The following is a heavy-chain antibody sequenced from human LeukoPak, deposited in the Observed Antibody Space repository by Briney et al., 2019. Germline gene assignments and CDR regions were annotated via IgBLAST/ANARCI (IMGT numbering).Heavy chain of an antibody. CDR2: IYTSGST. Sequence: PSETLSLTCTVSGGSIRRYYWSWIPQPPGKGLEWIGYIYTSGSTNYNPSLKSRVTISVDTSKNQFSLKLSSVAAADTAVYYCARRVYVATEIYYYYYYMDVWGKGTTVTVSS. D-gene: IGHD5-12*01. V-gene: IGHV4-4*09. CDR1: GGSIRRYY. J-gene: IGHJ6*03. CDR3: ARRVYVATEIYYYYYYMDV.